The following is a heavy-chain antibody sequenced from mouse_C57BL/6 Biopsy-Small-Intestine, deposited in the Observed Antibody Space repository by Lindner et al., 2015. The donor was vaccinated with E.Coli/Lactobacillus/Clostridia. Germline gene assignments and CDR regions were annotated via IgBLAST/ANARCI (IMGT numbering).Heavy chain of an antibody. J-gene: IGHJ4*01. CDR2: IYPGDGDT. D-gene: IGHD2-4*01. Sequence: VQLQESGPDLVKPGASVKISCKTFGYAFSSSWMNWVKQRPGKGLEWIGRIYPGDGDTNYNGKFKGKATLTADKSSSTAYMQLSSLTSEDSAVYFCARRGYDYDVAMDYWGSRNLSHRLL. V-gene: IGHV1-82*01. CDR3: ARRGYDYDVAMDY. CDR1: GYAFSSSW.